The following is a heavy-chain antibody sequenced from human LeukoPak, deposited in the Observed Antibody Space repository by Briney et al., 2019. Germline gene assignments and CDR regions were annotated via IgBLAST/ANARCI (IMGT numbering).Heavy chain of an antibody. J-gene: IGHJ4*02. CDR2: ISSSSSYI. CDR3: AKLPLAYYDSSGYSVYYYDY. CDR1: GFTFSSYN. V-gene: IGHV3-21*01. D-gene: IGHD3-22*01. Sequence: GGSLRLSCAASGFTFSSYNMNWVRQAPGKGLEWVSFISSSSSYIYYADSVKGRFTISRDNAKNSLYLQMNNLRAEDTAVYYCAKLPLAYYDSSGYSVYYYDYWGQGTLVTVSS.